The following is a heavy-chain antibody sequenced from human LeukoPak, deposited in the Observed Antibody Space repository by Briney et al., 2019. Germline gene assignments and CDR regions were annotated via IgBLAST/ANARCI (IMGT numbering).Heavy chain of an antibody. Sequence: SETLSLTCAVSGGSINSYYWSWIRQPPGKGLDWIGYIYSSGSTNYNPSLKSRVTISLDTSKNQFSLKLSSLTAADTAVYYCARDSGTYNDYWGQGILVAVSS. CDR3: ARDSGTYNDY. J-gene: IGHJ4*02. D-gene: IGHD1-26*01. CDR1: GGSINSYY. V-gene: IGHV4-59*01. CDR2: IYSSGST.